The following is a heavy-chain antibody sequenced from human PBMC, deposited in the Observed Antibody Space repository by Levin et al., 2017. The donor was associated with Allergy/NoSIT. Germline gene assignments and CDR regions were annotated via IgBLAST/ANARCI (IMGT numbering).Heavy chain of an antibody. Sequence: TSDTLSLTCTVSGVSISDYYWSWIRQPPGKGLEWIGYISVSGRTKYNSSLTSRVSISVDTSKNQISLKLTSVTAADSAVYFCARDDTGYGRANAFDMWGQGTMVTVSS. CDR2: ISVSGRT. CDR3: ARDDTGYGRANAFDM. D-gene: IGHD3-9*01. CDR1: GVSISDYY. V-gene: IGHV4-59*01. J-gene: IGHJ3*02.